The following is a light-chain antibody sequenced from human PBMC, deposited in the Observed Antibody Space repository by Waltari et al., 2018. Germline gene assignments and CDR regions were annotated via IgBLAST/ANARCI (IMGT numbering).Light chain of an antibody. CDR3: QHYVRLPAT. V-gene: IGKV3-20*01. Sequence: EMVLTQSPCSLSSSTEARVTLSCRASQSVSRALAWYQQKPGQAPRLLIFGASNRATGIPDRFSGSGSETDFSLTISRLEPEDFAVYYCQHYVRLPATFGRGTKVEIK. CDR1: QSVSRA. CDR2: GAS. J-gene: IGKJ1*01.